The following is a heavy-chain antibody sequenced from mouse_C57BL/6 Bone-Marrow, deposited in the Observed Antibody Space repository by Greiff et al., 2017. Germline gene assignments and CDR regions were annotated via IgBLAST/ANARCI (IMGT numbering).Heavy chain of an antibody. Sequence: EVKLMESGEGLVTPGGSLKLSCAASGFTFSSYAMSWVRQTPEKRLEWVAYISSGSDYIYYADTVKGRFTISRDNARNPLYLQMSSLKSEDTAMSYCTRVLRYWYFDVWGTGTTVTVSS. CDR1: GFTFSSYA. CDR3: TRVLRYWYFDV. V-gene: IGHV5-9-1*02. J-gene: IGHJ1*03. CDR2: ISSGSDYI. D-gene: IGHD1-1*01.